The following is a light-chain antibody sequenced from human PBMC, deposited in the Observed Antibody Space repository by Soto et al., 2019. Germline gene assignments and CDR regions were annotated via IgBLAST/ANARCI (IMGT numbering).Light chain of an antibody. CDR3: QQYNGYSWA. CDR2: KVS. V-gene: IGKV1-5*03. CDR1: QDLNDW. J-gene: IGKJ1*01. Sequence: DIQMTQSPSTLSASVGDTVTITCRASQDLNDWLAWFQQKPGKAPNLLIYKVSNLESGVPSRFSGSGSGTEFTLTISSLQPDDFAGYYCQQYNGYSWAFGQGTKVEFK.